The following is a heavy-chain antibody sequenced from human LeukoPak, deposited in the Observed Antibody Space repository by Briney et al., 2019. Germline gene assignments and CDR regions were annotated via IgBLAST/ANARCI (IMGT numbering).Heavy chain of an antibody. CDR1: GGTFSSYA. D-gene: IGHD1-7*01. Sequence: ASVKVSCKASGGTFSSYAISWVRQAPGQGLEWMGGIIPIFGTANYAQKFQGRVTITADESTSTAYMELSSLRSEDTAVYYCARASSSGITGTTGYFDYWGQGTLATVSS. CDR2: IIPIFGTA. V-gene: IGHV1-69*13. CDR3: ARASSSGITGTTGYFDY. J-gene: IGHJ4*02.